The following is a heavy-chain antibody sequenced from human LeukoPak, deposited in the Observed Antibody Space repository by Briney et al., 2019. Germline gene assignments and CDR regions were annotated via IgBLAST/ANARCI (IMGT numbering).Heavy chain of an antibody. CDR1: GFTFDDYA. J-gene: IGHJ4*02. V-gene: IGHV3-9*01. CDR2: IRWNSGSI. CDR3: GALDY. Sequence: GGSLRLSCAASGFTFDDYAMHWVRQAPGKGLEWVSGIRWNSGSIGYADSVKGRFTISTYNAKNSLYLQMNSLRAEETALYYCGALDYWGQGTLVTVSS.